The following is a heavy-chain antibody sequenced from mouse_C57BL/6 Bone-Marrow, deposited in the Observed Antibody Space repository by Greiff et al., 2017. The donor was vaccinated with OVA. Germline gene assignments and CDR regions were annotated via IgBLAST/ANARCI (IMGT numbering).Heavy chain of an antibody. CDR1: GYTFTSYW. V-gene: IGHV1-69*01. CDR2: IDPSDSYT. Sequence: QVQLKQPGAELVMPGASVKLSCKASGYTFTSYWMHWVKQRPGQGLEWIGEIDPSDSYTNYNQKFKGKSTLTVDKSSSTAYMQLSSLTSEDSAVYYCARCTEDYGKRWYFDVWGTGTTVTVSS. CDR3: ARCTEDYGKRWYFDV. J-gene: IGHJ1*03. D-gene: IGHD2-1*01.